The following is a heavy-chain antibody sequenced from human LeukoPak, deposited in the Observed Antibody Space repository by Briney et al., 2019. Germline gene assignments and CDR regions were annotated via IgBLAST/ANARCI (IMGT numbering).Heavy chain of an antibody. CDR2: FDPEEAKM. Sequence: GASVKVSCKVSGYTLTELSIQWVRQAPGKGLECMGGFDPEEAKMVYAQNFQGRVTMTEDTSTQTAYMELSGLTSDDTAVYYCTTRSGDFWSGFVNWGQGTLVTVSS. D-gene: IGHD3-3*01. CDR1: GYTLTELS. V-gene: IGHV1-24*01. J-gene: IGHJ4*02. CDR3: TTRSGDFWSGFVN.